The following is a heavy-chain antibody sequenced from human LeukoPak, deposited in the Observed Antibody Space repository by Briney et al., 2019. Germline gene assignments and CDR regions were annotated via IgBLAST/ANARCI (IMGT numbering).Heavy chain of an antibody. CDR2: IYYSGST. J-gene: IGHJ3*02. Sequence: SETLSLTCTVSGGSISSYYWSWIWQPPGKGLEWIGYIYYSGSTNYNPSLKSRVTISVDTSKNQFSLKLSSVTAADTAVYYCARHLDSLGAFDIWGQGTMVTVSS. V-gene: IGHV4-59*08. D-gene: IGHD2-21*01. CDR1: GGSISSYY. CDR3: ARHLDSLGAFDI.